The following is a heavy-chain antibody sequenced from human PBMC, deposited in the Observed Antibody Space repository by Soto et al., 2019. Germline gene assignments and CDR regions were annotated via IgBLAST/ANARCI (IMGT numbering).Heavy chain of an antibody. CDR3: ARGVEERVPAAKFDY. CDR2: FRSGGDDGTT. D-gene: IGHD2-2*01. J-gene: IGHJ4*02. Sequence: LRLSCAASGFTFSSYSMSWVRQAPGKGLEWVSGFRSGGDDGTTHYADSVKGRFTISRDNSKNTLFLQMDSLRAEDTAIYYCARGVEERVPAAKFDYWGQGTQVTVSS. CDR1: GFTFSSYS. V-gene: IGHV3-23*01.